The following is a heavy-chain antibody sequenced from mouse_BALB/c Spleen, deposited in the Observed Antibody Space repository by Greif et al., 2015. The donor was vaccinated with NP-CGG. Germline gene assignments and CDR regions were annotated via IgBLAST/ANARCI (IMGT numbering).Heavy chain of an antibody. CDR3: ARSGLGRPYSDY. V-gene: IGHV1S56*01. D-gene: IGHD4-1*01. CDR2: IYPGNVNT. Sequence: VQLQQSEPELVKPGASVRISCKASGYTFTSYYIHWVKQRPGQGLEWIGWIYPGNVNTKYNEKFKGKATLTADKSSSTAYMQLSSLTSEDSAVYFCARSGLGRPYSDYWGQGTTLTVSS. J-gene: IGHJ2*01. CDR1: GYTFTSYY.